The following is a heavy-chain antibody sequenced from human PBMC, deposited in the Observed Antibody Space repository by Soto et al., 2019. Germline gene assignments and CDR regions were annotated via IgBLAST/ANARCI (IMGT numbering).Heavy chain of an antibody. CDR2: IWYDGSNK. V-gene: IGHV3-33*01. D-gene: IGHD6-19*01. J-gene: IGHJ6*02. CDR1: GFTFSSYG. CDR3: ARERRLVHTAYGMDV. Sequence: QVQLVESGGGVVQPGRSLRLSCAASGFTFSSYGMHWVRQAPGKGLEWVAVIWYDGSNKYYADSVKGRFTISRDNSKNTLYLQMNSLRAEDTAVYYCARERRLVHTAYGMDVGGQPTTVTVSS.